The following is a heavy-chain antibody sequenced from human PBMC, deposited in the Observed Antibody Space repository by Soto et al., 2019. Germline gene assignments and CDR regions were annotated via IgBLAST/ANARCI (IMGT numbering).Heavy chain of an antibody. CDR3: AKDPRRYYDFWSGYYYYGMDV. CDR1: GFTFSSYG. J-gene: IGHJ6*02. D-gene: IGHD3-3*01. V-gene: IGHV3-30*18. CDR2: ISYDGSNK. Sequence: QVQLVESGGGVVQPGRSLRLSCAASGFTFSSYGMHWVRQAPGKGLEWVAVISYDGSNKYYADSVKGRFTISRDNSKNTLYLQMNSLRAEDTAVYYCAKDPRRYYDFWSGYYYYGMDVWGQGTTVTVSS.